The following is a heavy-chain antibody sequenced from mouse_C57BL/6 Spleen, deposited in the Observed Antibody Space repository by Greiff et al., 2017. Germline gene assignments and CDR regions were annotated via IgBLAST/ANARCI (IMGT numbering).Heavy chain of an antibody. CDR3: TAGSSSYNFDY. V-gene: IGHV1-5*01. CDR1: GYTFTSYW. CDR2: IYPGNSDT. D-gene: IGHD1-1*01. Sequence: VQLQQSGTVLARPGASVKMSCKTSGYTFTSYWMHWVKQRPGQGLEWIGAIYPGNSDTSYNQKFKGKAKLTAVTSASTAYMELSRLTNEDSAVYYGTAGSSSYNFDYWGQGTTLTVSS. J-gene: IGHJ2*01.